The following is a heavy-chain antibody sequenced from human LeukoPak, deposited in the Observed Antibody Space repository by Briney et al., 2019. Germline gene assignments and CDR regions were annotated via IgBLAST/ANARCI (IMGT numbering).Heavy chain of an antibody. CDR1: GYTFTSYD. V-gene: IGHV1-8*03. CDR2: MNPNSGNT. CDR3: ARGWRRGSGSSRPYAFDI. Sequence: ASVKVSCKASGYTFTSYDINWVRQATGQGLEWMGWMNPNSGNTGYAQKFQGRVTITRNTSISTAYMELSSLRSEDTAVYYCARGWRRGSGSSRPYAFDIWGQGTMVTVSS. J-gene: IGHJ3*02. D-gene: IGHD1-26*01.